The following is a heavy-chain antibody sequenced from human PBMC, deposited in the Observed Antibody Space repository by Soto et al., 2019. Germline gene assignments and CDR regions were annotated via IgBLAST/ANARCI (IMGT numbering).Heavy chain of an antibody. CDR1: GYPFIKYG. Sequence: QLQLVQSAAEVKKPGASVRVSCKAYGYPFIKYGISWIRQAPEQGLEWMGWIKVDSGYTNYAQKFQVRVTMPADTSSDTAFMELRSLRLDDTAVYFCATSYDTGFDPWGQGTLVSVSS. CDR3: ATSYDTGFDP. D-gene: IGHD3-9*01. CDR2: IKVDSGYT. V-gene: IGHV1-18*04. J-gene: IGHJ5*02.